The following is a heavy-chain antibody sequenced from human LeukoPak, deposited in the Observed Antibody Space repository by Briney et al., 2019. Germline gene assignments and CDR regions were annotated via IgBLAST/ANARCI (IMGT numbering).Heavy chain of an antibody. V-gene: IGHV1-69*06. Sequence: GASVKVSCKASGGTFSNYAISWVRQAPGQGLEWMGGIIPTLDTTNHAQKFQGRVTITADKSTSTAYMELSSLRSEDTAVYYCAREGGQVDTAMVFVVWGQGTMVTVSS. J-gene: IGHJ3*01. CDR3: AREGGQVDTAMVFVV. CDR1: GGTFSNYA. D-gene: IGHD5-18*01. CDR2: IIPTLDTT.